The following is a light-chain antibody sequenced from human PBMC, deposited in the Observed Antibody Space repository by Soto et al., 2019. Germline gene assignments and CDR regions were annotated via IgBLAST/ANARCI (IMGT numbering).Light chain of an antibody. CDR2: AAS. CDR3: QQYNNWPLK. CDR1: QSISRN. Sequence: EIVMTQSPATLSVSPGERATLSCRASQSISRNLAWYQQKPGQAPRLLIYAASPRATGLPASFSGRGSGTEFTLTIRSLQSEDFAVYSCQQYNNWPLKFGQGTKVEVK. V-gene: IGKV3-15*01. J-gene: IGKJ1*01.